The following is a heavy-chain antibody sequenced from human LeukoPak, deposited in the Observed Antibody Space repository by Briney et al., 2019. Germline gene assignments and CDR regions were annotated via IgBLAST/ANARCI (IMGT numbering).Heavy chain of an antibody. CDR1: GFTFRSYA. J-gene: IGHJ6*02. Sequence: GGSLRLSCSGSGFTFRSYAMSWVRQSPVKGLEWVSAISDSGDGTYYADSVKARFTISRDNSKNTVYLEMSSLRAEDTAVYYCARQKVYCSSTSCPGGMDVWGQGTTITVSS. V-gene: IGHV3-23*01. CDR2: ISDSGDGT. D-gene: IGHD2-2*01. CDR3: ARQKVYCSSTSCPGGMDV.